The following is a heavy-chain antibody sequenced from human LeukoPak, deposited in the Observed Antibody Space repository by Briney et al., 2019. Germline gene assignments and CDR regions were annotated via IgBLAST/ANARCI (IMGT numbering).Heavy chain of an antibody. D-gene: IGHD6-13*01. CDR2: IKQDGSEK. V-gene: IGHV3-7*01. Sequence: GGSLRLSCAASGFTFSSYWMSWVRQAPGKGLEWVANIKQDGSEKYYVDSVKGRLTISRDNVKNSLYLQMNSLRAEDTAVYYCARDWVRSSCTDWGQGNLVTVSS. CDR3: ARDWVRSSCTD. CDR1: GFTFSSYW. J-gene: IGHJ4*02.